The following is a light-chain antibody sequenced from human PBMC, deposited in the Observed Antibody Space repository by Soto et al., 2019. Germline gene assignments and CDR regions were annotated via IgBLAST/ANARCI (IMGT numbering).Light chain of an antibody. CDR3: CSYAGSSTV. CDR2: EGS. CDR1: ISDVGSYNL. J-gene: IGLJ1*01. V-gene: IGLV2-23*03. Sequence: QSVLTQPASVSGSPGQSITISCTGTISDVGSYNLVSWYQQHPGKAPKLMIYEGSKRPSGVSNRFSGSKSGNTASLTISGLQAEDEADYYCCSYAGSSTVFGTGTKVTVL.